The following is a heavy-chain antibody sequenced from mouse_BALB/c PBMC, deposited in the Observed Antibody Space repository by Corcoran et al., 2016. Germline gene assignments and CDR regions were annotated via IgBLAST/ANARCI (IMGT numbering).Heavy chain of an antibody. CDR1: GFNIKATY. J-gene: IGHJ1*01. Sequence: EVQLQQSGAELVKPGASVKLSCTASGFNIKATYMHWVKQRPEQGLEWIGRIDPANGNTKYDPKCQGKATITADTSSTTAYLQLSSLTSEDTAVYYCARWDWYFDVWGAGTTVTVSS. CDR3: ARWDWYFDV. CDR2: IDPANGNT. V-gene: IGHV14-3*02.